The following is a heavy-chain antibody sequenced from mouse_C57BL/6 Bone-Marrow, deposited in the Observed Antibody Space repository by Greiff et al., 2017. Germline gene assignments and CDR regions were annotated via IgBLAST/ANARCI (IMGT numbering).Heavy chain of an antibody. V-gene: IGHV1-39*01. CDR3: ATGRLRGDAMDD. J-gene: IGHJ4*01. CDR2: IILNHGTI. CDR1: GYSSTDYN. D-gene: IGHD1-1*01. Sequence: SGLELVKLGAPVKISCKAFGYSSTDYNMNWVKQSNGKSLEWIGVIILNHGTISYIQKFKGKATLIVDQSSSTAYMQLNSLTSEDSAVYYCATGRLRGDAMDDWGQGTTLTVSS.